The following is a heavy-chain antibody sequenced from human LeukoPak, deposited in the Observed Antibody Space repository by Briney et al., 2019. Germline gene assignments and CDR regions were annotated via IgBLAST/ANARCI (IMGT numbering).Heavy chain of an antibody. CDR1: GFTFSNYA. CDR2: ISGSGDST. V-gene: IGHV3-23*01. Sequence: GGSLRLSCAASGFTFSNYAMSWVRQAPGKGLEWVSSISGSGDSTYYADSVEGRFTISRDNSKNTLYLQMNSLRVEDTAVYYCAIGPGGLFHYWGQGTLVTVSS. J-gene: IGHJ4*02. CDR3: AIGPGGLFHY. D-gene: IGHD4-23*01.